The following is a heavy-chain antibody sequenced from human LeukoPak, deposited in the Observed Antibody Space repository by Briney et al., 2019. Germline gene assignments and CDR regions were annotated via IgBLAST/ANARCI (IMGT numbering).Heavy chain of an antibody. CDR3: STTYYYDSSEGY. Sequence: GGSLRLSCAVSGFTFSSYWMHWVRQAPGKGLVWVSHIKTDGSTTAYADSVKGRFTISRDNAKNTLYLQMNSLRAEDTGVYYCSTTYYYDSSEGYWGQGTLVTVSS. J-gene: IGHJ4*02. CDR2: IKTDGSTT. V-gene: IGHV3-74*01. D-gene: IGHD3-22*01. CDR1: GFTFSSYW.